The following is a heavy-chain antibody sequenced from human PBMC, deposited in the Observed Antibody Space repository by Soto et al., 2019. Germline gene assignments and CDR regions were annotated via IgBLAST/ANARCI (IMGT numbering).Heavy chain of an antibody. CDR3: ARDRSENYDFWSGYQNYYYYGMDG. CDR1: GGTFSSYA. V-gene: IGHV1-69*13. Sequence: SVKVSCKASGGTFSSYAISWVRQAPGQGLEWMGGIIPIFGTANYAQKFQGRVTITADESTSTAYMELSSLRSEDTAVYYCARDRSENYDFWSGYQNYYYYGMDGWGQGTTVTVSS. D-gene: IGHD3-3*01. CDR2: IIPIFGTA. J-gene: IGHJ6*02.